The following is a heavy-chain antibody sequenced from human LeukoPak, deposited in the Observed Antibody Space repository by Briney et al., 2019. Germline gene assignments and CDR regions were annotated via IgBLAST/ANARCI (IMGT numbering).Heavy chain of an antibody. CDR3: AKVFGDGYKWDAFDI. J-gene: IGHJ4*02. V-gene: IGHV3-9*01. D-gene: IGHD5-24*01. Sequence: GGSLRLSCAASGFTFDDYAMHWVRQAPGKGLEWVSGISWNSGSIGYADSVKGRFTISRDNAKNSLYLQMNSLRAEDTALYYCAKVFGDGYKWDAFDIWGQGTLVIVSS. CDR1: GFTFDDYA. CDR2: ISWNSGSI.